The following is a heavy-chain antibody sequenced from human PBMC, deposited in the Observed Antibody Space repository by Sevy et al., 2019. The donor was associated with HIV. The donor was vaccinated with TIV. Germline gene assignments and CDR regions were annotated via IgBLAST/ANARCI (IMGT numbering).Heavy chain of an antibody. CDR2: FSYSGRDQ. D-gene: IGHD5-12*01. J-gene: IGHJ4*02. CDR1: GLVFSDYA. V-gene: IGHV3-30*04. CDR3: TKDRYDDTAFGDY. Sequence: GGSLRLSCAASGLVFSDYAMHWVRQAPGKGLEWVAFFSYSGRDQAYAASVEGRFTISRDSFKSTVYLQMNSLRDEDTAVYFCTKDRYDDTAFGDYWGQGSLVTVSS.